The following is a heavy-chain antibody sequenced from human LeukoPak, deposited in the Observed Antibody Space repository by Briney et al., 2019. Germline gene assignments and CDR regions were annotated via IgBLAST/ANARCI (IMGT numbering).Heavy chain of an antibody. Sequence: GGSLKLSCAASGFTFSGSAMHWVRHASGKGLELVGRIRSKANSYATAYAASVKGRFTISRDDSKNTAYLQMNSLKTEDTAVYYCTRLSSGGPHYWGQGTLVTVSS. CDR1: GFTFSGSA. D-gene: IGHD2-15*01. CDR2: IRSKANSYAT. CDR3: TRLSSGGPHY. J-gene: IGHJ4*02. V-gene: IGHV3-73*01.